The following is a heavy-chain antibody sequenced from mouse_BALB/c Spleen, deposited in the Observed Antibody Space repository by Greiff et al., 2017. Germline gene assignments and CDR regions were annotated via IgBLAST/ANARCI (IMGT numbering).Heavy chain of an antibody. CDR3: ARGNTVVPYAMDN. CDR1: GFNIKDTY. Sequence: VQLQQSGAELVKPGASVKLSCTASGFNIKDTYMHWVKQRPEQGLEWIGRIDPANGNTKYDPKFQGKATITADTSSNTAYLQLSSLTSEDTAVYNSARGNTVVPYAMDNWGQGTSVTVSS. D-gene: IGHD1-1*01. V-gene: IGHV14-3*02. J-gene: IGHJ4*01. CDR2: IDPANGNT.